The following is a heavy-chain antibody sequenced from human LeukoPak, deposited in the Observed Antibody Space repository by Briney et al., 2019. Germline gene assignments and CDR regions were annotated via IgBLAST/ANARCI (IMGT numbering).Heavy chain of an antibody. CDR1: GGSISSGGYS. Sequence: SETLSLTCAVSGGSISSGGYSWSWIRQPPGKGLEWIGEINHSGSTNYNPSLKSRVTISVDTSKNQFSLKLSSVTAADTAVYYCARGFGARRISIAARGGYFDYWGQGTLVTVSS. D-gene: IGHD6-6*01. CDR2: INHSGST. V-gene: IGHV4-30-2*01. J-gene: IGHJ4*02. CDR3: ARGFGARRISIAARGGYFDY.